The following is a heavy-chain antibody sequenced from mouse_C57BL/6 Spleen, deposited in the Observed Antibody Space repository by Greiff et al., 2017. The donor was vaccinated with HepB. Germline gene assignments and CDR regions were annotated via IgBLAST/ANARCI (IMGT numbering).Heavy chain of an antibody. CDR1: GFTFSSYT. J-gene: IGHJ2*01. V-gene: IGHV5-9*01. CDR2: ISGGGGNT. CDR3: ARHGYGFDY. Sequence: DVMLVESGGGLVKPGGSLKLSCAASGFTFSSYTMSRVRQTPEKRLEWVATISGGGGNTYYPDSVKGRFTISRDNAKNTLYLQMSSLRSEDTALYYCARHGYGFDYWGQGTTLTVSS. D-gene: IGHD2-2*01.